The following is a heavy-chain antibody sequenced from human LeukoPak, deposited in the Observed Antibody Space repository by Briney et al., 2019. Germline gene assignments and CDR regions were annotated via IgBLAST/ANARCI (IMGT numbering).Heavy chain of an antibody. CDR1: GYSMSSGYY. J-gene: IGHJ4*02. D-gene: IGHD4-17*01. Sequence: PSETLSLTCAVPGYSMSSGYYWGSIRQPPGKGLAGIGSIYHSGSTYYNPSLKSRVTISVDTSKNQFSLKLSSVTAADTAVYYCPTPYDYGADDDYWSQGTLVTVSS. V-gene: IGHV4-38-2*01. CDR2: IYHSGST. CDR3: PTPYDYGADDDY.